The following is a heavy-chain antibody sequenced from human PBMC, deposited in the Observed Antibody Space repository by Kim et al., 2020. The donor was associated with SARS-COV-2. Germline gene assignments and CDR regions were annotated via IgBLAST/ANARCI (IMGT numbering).Heavy chain of an antibody. V-gene: IGHV3-73*01. Sequence: RFTISRDDSKNTAYLQMNSLKTEDTAVYYCTRPADCGGDCYSDLTDAFDIWGQGTMVTVSS. D-gene: IGHD2-21*02. J-gene: IGHJ3*02. CDR3: TRPADCGGDCYSDLTDAFDI.